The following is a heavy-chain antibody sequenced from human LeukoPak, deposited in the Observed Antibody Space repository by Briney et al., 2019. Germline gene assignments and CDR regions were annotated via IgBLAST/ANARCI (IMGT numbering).Heavy chain of an antibody. D-gene: IGHD2-8*02. CDR1: GFTFSSYE. Sequence: PGGSLRLSCAASGFTFSSYEMNWVRQAPGKGLEWVSYISSSGSTIYYADSVKGRFTISRDNAKNSLYLQMNSLRAEDTAVYYCAREISGGHDYYYYMDVWGKGTTVTVPS. J-gene: IGHJ6*03. V-gene: IGHV3-48*03. CDR3: AREISGGHDYYYYMDV. CDR2: ISSSGSTI.